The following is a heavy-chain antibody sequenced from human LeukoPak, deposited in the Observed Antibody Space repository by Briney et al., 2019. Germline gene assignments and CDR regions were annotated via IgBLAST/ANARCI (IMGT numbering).Heavy chain of an antibody. CDR2: IYPGDSDT. J-gene: IGHJ5*02. D-gene: IGHD5-12*01. V-gene: IGHV5-51*01. CDR1: GYTFTNYW. CDR3: ARRAYSHEWFDP. Sequence: GESLQISCKASGYTFTNYWIGWVRQMPGKGLEWMGTIYPGDSDTRYSPSFQGQVTISADKSISTAYLQWTSLRASDTAMYYRARRAYSHEWFDPWGQGTLVTVSS.